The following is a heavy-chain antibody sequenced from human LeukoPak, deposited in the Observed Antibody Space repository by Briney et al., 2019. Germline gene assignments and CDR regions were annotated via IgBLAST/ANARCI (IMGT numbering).Heavy chain of an antibody. V-gene: IGHV1-8*01. CDR2: INPNGNNR. J-gene: IGHJ5*02. CDR3: ARGRAAPTGRWFDP. D-gene: IGHD6-13*01. Sequence: ASVKVSCKASGYTFTSYDINWVRQATGQGLEWMGWINPNGNNRGYAQRFQGRVTMTWDTSISTAYMELSSLRSEDTAIYYCARGRAAPTGRWFDPWGQGTLVTVS. CDR1: GYTFTSYD.